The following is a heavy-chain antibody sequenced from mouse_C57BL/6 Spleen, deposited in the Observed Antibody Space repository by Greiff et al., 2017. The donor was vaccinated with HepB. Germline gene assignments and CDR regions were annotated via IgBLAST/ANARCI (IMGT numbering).Heavy chain of an antibody. CDR2: IYPGSGST. Sequence: VKQRPGQGLEWIGDIYPGSGSTNYNEKFKSKATLTVDTSSSTAYMQLSSLTSEDSAVYYCARSTAYYFDYWGQGTTLTVSS. CDR3: ARSTAYYFDY. D-gene: IGHD3-1*01. V-gene: IGHV1-55*01. J-gene: IGHJ2*01.